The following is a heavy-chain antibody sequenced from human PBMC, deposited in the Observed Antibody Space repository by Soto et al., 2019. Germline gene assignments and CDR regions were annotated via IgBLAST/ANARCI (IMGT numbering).Heavy chain of an antibody. V-gene: IGHV3-23*01. D-gene: IGHD6-13*01. CDR2: ISGSGFTP. CDR1: GITFGSRA. J-gene: IGHJ5*02. Sequence: GGSLRLSCVASGITFGSRAMTWVRQAPGKGLDWVASISGSGFTPYYAASVKGRFTISRDNSKNMVYLQMNSLRVEDTAIYYCVNSDSTSAPWGQGSLVTVSS. CDR3: VNSDSTSAP.